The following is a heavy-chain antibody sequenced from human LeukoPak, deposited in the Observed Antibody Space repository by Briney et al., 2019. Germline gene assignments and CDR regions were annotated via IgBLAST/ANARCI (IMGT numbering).Heavy chain of an antibody. CDR1: GFTFSSYA. Sequence: GGSLRLSCAASGFTFSSYAMSWVRQAPGKGLVLVLSISGSGRSTSSPASVKGRFTVSRHNSKNTLHLQMNSLRVEHTAIYYCAKDGRGLPDSWGQATLVTVSS. CDR2: ISGSGRST. D-gene: IGHD3/OR15-3a*01. V-gene: IGHV3-23*01. J-gene: IGHJ5*01. CDR3: AKDGRGLPDS.